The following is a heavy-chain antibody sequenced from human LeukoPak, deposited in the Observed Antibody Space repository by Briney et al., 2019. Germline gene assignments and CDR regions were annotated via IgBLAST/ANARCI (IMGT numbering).Heavy chain of an antibody. V-gene: IGHV3-21*01. CDR2: ISSSSSYI. CDR3: ARVQQWLVLDY. J-gene: IGHJ4*02. D-gene: IGHD6-19*01. Sequence: GGSLRPSCAASGFTFSSYSTNWVRQAPGKGLEWVSSISSSSSYIYYADSVKGRFTISRDNAKNSLYLQMNSLRAEDTAVYYCARVQQWLVLDYWGQGTLVTVSS. CDR1: GFTFSSYS.